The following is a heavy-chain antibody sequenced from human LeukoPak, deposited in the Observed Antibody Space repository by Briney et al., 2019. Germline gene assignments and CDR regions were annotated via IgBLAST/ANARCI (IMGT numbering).Heavy chain of an antibody. CDR1: GLTFNNYW. CDR2: IEQEGSEK. D-gene: IGHD6-19*01. V-gene: IGHV3-7*01. J-gene: IGHJ6*03. CDR3: ARDRPQQWLVRGQRGYYYYMDV. Sequence: GGSLRLSCAAPGLTFNNYWITSVPQAPGMGLGWVAHIEQEGSEKYYVDSVKGRFTISRDIAKNSLYLQMNSLRAEDTAVYYCARDRPQQWLVRGQRGYYYYMDVWGKGTTVTISS.